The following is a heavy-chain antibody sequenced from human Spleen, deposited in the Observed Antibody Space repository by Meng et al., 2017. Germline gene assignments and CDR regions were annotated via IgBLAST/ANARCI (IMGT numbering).Heavy chain of an antibody. V-gene: IGHV1-18*01. J-gene: IGHJ4*02. Sequence: QGKVVQSGAEVKEPGAPVKVSCDASGYTLSRDGFSWVRQAPGQGLEWLGWINTYTGKTDYAQKFQGRVTLTTDTFTSTAYMELRSLRSDDTAVYYCVTRGNPYLNCWGQGTLVTVSS. CDR3: VTRGNPYLNC. CDR2: INTYTGKT. CDR1: GYTLSRDG.